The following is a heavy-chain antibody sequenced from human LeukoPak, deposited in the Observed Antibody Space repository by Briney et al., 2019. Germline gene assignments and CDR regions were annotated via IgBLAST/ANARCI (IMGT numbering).Heavy chain of an antibody. D-gene: IGHD2-15*01. V-gene: IGHV3-30*04. CDR3: ARDLAYWYYYYYGMDV. J-gene: IGHJ6*02. Sequence: GGSLGLSCAASGFTFSSYAMHWVRQAPGKGLEWVAVISYDGSNKYYADSVKGRFTISRDNSKNTLYLQMNSLRAEDTAVYYCARDLAYWYYYYYGMDVWGQGTTVTVSS. CDR2: ISYDGSNK. CDR1: GFTFSSYA.